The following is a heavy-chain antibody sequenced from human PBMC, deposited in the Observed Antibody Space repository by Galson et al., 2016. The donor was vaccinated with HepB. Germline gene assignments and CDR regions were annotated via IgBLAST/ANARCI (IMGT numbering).Heavy chain of an antibody. CDR2: ITSGGTT. CDR3: AKRPYSYGWHYGMDV. J-gene: IGHJ6*02. V-gene: IGHV3-23*01. CDR1: GFSFSSYA. Sequence: SLRLSCAASGFSFSSYAMSWVRQAPGKGLEWASGITSGGTTYYADSVKGRFTISRDNSKNILYLQMKSLRDEDTAVYYCAKRPYSYGWHYGMDVWGQRTTVTVSS. D-gene: IGHD5-18*01.